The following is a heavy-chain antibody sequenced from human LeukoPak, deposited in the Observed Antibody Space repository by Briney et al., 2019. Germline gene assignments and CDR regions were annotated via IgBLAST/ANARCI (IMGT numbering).Heavy chain of an antibody. J-gene: IGHJ4*02. CDR2: IWYDGSNK. V-gene: IGHV3-33*01. D-gene: IGHD6-13*01. CDR3: ARDTGYSSSSPGI. Sequence: GGSLRLSCAASGFTFSSYGMHWVRQAPGKGLEWVEVIWYDGSNKYYADSVKGRFTISRDNSKNTLYLQMNSLRAEDTAVYYCARDTGYSSSSPGIWGQGTLVTVSS. CDR1: GFTFSSYG.